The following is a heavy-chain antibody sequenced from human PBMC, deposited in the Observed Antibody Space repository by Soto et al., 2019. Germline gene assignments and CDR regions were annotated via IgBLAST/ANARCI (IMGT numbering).Heavy chain of an antibody. Sequence: HVHLVQSGAEVRKPGSSVKVSCKAPGGTFSTYIISWVRQAPGQGLEWMGRIIPIPDITNYAQKFQGRVTITADRSTSTAYMELTSLKSEDTAVYYCARDRITTRGDAFDLWGQGTLVTVSS. CDR3: ARDRITTRGDAFDL. D-gene: IGHD3-3*01. J-gene: IGHJ3*01. CDR2: IIPIPDIT. CDR1: GGTFSTYI. V-gene: IGHV1-69*08.